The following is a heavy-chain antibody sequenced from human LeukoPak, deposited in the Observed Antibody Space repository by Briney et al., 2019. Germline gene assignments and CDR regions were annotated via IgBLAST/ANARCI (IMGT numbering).Heavy chain of an antibody. CDR2: IHNSGGT. D-gene: IGHD2-15*01. CDR1: GGSISSSGYY. J-gene: IGHJ4*02. CDR3: ARGARIFVDY. V-gene: IGHV4-39*01. Sequence: PSETLSLTCTVSGGSISSSGYYWGWIRQPPGKGLEWIGSIHNSGGTYYNPSLNSRVTITVDASKNQFSLKLSSVTAADAAVYYCARGARIFVDYWGQGTLVTVSS.